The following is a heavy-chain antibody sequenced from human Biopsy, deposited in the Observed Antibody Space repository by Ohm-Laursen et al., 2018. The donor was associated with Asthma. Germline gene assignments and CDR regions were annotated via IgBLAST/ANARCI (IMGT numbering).Heavy chain of an antibody. Sequence: SLRLSCSASGFSFDDYAMFWVRQAPGKGLEWVSGISWNSGTIGYADSVKGRFTISRDNAKNSLYLQMNSLGPEDTAVYYCARDMGAGPNQPPSGSGSSHLYGMDVWGQGTTVTVSS. V-gene: IGHV3-9*01. CDR3: ARDMGAGPNQPPSGSGSSHLYGMDV. J-gene: IGHJ6*02. CDR2: ISWNSGTI. D-gene: IGHD3-10*01. CDR1: GFSFDDYA.